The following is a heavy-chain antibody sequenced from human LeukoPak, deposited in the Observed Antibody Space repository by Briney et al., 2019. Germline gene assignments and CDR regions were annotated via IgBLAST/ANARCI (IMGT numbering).Heavy chain of an antibody. V-gene: IGHV3-53*01. CDR3: ASRDYYDSSGYFDAFEI. CDR2: IYSVGST. CDR1: GFTVSSNY. J-gene: IGHJ3*02. Sequence: GGSLRLSCAASGFTVSSNYMSWVRQAPGKGLEWVSVIYSVGSTYYADSVKGRFTISRDNSKNTLYLQMNRLRVEDTAVYYCASRDYYDSSGYFDAFEIWGQGTMVTVSS. D-gene: IGHD3-22*01.